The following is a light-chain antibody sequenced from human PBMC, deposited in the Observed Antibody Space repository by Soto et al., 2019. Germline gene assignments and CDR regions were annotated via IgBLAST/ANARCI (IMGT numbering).Light chain of an antibody. CDR2: GAS. J-gene: IGKJ1*01. Sequence: EIVLTQSPATLSLSPGERATLSCRASQSVSSYLAWYQQKPGQAPRLLIYGASSRATGIPDRFSGSGSGTDFTLTISRLEPEDFAVYYCQQYAGSPSTFGQGTKVEI. CDR1: QSVSSY. V-gene: IGKV3-20*01. CDR3: QQYAGSPST.